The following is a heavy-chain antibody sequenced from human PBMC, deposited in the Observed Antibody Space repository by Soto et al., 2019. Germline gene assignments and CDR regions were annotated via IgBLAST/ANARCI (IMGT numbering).Heavy chain of an antibody. D-gene: IGHD1-1*01. CDR3: ARDTRLLNYYYYYSMDV. J-gene: IGHJ6*02. CDR1: GGSISSGGYY. Sequence: QVQLQESGPGLVKPSQTLSLTCTVSGGSISSGGYYWSWIRQNPGKGLEWIGYIYYSGSTYYNPSLYSRVTISVDTSKIQFSLKLSSVTAADTAVYYCARDTRLLNYYYYYSMDVWGQATTVTVSS. V-gene: IGHV4-31*03. CDR2: IYYSGST.